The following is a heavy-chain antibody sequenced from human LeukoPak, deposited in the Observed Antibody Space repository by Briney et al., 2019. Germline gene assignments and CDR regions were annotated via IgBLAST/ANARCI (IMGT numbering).Heavy chain of an antibody. Sequence: GGSLRLSCAASGFTFSSYGMHWVRQAPGKGLEWVAFIRYDGSNKYYADSVKGRFTISRYNSKNTLYLQMNSLRAEDTAVYYCAKDPTVRGVSLDYWGQGTLVTVSS. CDR1: GFTFSSYG. V-gene: IGHV3-30*02. J-gene: IGHJ4*02. CDR3: AKDPTVRGVSLDY. D-gene: IGHD3-10*01. CDR2: IRYDGSNK.